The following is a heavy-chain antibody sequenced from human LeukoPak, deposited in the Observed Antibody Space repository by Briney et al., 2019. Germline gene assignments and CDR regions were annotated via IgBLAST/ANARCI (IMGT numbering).Heavy chain of an antibody. CDR3: AREPLSSSWSYYYYYGMDA. CDR1: GYTFTSYA. D-gene: IGHD6-13*01. CDR2: INTNTGNP. V-gene: IGHV7-4-1*02. Sequence: GASVKVSCKASGYTFTSYAMNWVRQAPGQGLEWMGWINTNTGNPTYAQGFTGRFVFSLDTSVSTAYLQISSLKAEDTAVYYCAREPLSSSWSYYYYYGMDAWGQGTTVTVSS. J-gene: IGHJ6*02.